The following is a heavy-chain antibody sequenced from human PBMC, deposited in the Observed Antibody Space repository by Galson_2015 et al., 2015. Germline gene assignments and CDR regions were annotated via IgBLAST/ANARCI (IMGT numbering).Heavy chain of an antibody. CDR3: ATGDSGGHGAFDAFDI. V-gene: IGHV1-24*01. D-gene: IGHD3-10*01. Sequence: SVKVSCKVSGYTPTELSMRWVRQAPGKGLEWMGGFDPEDGETIYAQKFQGRVTMTEDTSTDTAYMELSSLRSEDTAVYYCATGDSGGHGAFDAFDIWGQGTMVTVSS. CDR1: GYTPTELS. J-gene: IGHJ3*02. CDR2: FDPEDGET.